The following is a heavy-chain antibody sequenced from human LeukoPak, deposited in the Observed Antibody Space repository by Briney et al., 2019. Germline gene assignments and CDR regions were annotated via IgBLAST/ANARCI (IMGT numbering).Heavy chain of an antibody. Sequence: SETLSLTCTVSGGSISSYYWSWIRQPPGKGLEWIGYIYYSGSTNYNPSLKSRVTISVDTSKNQFSLKLSSVTAADTAVYYCASCGGTRRYYYMDVWGKGTTVTVSS. J-gene: IGHJ6*03. CDR3: ASCGGTRRYYYMDV. D-gene: IGHD2-15*01. CDR1: GGSISSYY. V-gene: IGHV4-59*01. CDR2: IYYSGST.